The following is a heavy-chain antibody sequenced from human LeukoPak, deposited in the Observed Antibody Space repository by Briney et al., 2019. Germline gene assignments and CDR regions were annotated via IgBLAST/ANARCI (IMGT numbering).Heavy chain of an antibody. J-gene: IGHJ3*02. Sequence: ASVTVSCKASGYTFTSYYMHWVRQAPGQGLEWMGIINPSGGSTSYAQKFQGRVTMTRDMSTSTVYMYLSSLRSEDTAVYYCARDLSRDGHHVFDIWGQGTMATVSS. V-gene: IGHV1-46*01. CDR3: ARDLSRDGHHVFDI. D-gene: IGHD5-24*01. CDR2: INPSGGST. CDR1: GYTFTSYY.